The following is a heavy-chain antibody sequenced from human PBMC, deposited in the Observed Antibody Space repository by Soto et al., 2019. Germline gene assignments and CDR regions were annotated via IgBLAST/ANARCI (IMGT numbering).Heavy chain of an antibody. CDR1: GYTFTGYY. CDR2: INPNSGGT. V-gene: IGHV1-2*02. Sequence: GASVKVSCKASGYTFTGYYMHWVRQAPGQGLELMGWINPNSGGTNYAQKFQGRVTMTRDTSISTAYMELSRLRSDDTAVYYCARGLRATVAGYFYPIDGSYYYYGMDVWGQGTTVTVYS. CDR3: ARGLRATVAGYFYPIDGSYYYYGMDV. J-gene: IGHJ6*02. D-gene: IGHD6-19*01.